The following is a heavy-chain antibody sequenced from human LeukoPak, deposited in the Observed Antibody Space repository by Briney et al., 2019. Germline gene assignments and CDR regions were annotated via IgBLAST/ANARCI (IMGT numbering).Heavy chain of an antibody. CDR2: IYISGST. D-gene: IGHD2-2*01. J-gene: IGHJ4*02. CDR3: ARELGSSTSRPIDY. V-gene: IGHV4-4*07. CDR1: GGSISSYF. Sequence: SETLSLTCTVSGGSISSYFWSWIRQPAGKGLEWIGRIYISGSTNHNPSLKSRVTMSVDTSKNQFSLNLSSVTAADTAVYYCARELGSSTSRPIDYWGQGTLVTVSS.